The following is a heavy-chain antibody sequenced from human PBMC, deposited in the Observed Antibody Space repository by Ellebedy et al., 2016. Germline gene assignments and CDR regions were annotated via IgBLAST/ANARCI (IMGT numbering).Heavy chain of an antibody. CDR1: GFSLSDYY. J-gene: IGHJ6*03. CDR2: IASSGDTI. V-gene: IGHV3-11*04. D-gene: IGHD2-2*02. CDR3: ATLGYCSYTNCYIDYYYYMDV. Sequence: GESLKISXAVSGFSLSDYYMSWIRQAPGKGLEWVSYIASSGDTIYYADSVKGRFTISRDNSKNTLYLQMNSLRAEDTAVYYCATLGYCSYTNCYIDYYYYMDVWGKGTTVTASS.